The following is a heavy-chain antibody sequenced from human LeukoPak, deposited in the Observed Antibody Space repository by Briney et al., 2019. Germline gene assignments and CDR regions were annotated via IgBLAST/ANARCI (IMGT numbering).Heavy chain of an antibody. V-gene: IGHV3-7*01. D-gene: IGHD3-3*01. CDR3: ARGAWRSIFDY. CDR1: GFTFSSYW. J-gene: IGHJ4*02. CDR2: IKQDGSEK. Sequence: GGSLRLSCAASGFTFSSYWMSWVRQAPGKGLEWVANIKQDGSEKYYVDSVKGRFTISRDNTKNSLYLQMNSLRAEDTAVYYCARGAWRSIFDYWGQGTLVTVSS.